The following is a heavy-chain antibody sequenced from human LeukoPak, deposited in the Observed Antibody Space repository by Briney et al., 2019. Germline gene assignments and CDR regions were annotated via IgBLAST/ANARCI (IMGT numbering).Heavy chain of an antibody. CDR1: GFTVSSNY. Sequence: PGGSLRLSCVASGFTVSSNYMSWVRQAPGKGLEWVSGIYSGGSTYYADSVKGRFTISRDNSKNTLYLQMNSLRAEDMAVYYCAREASSSFDYWGQGTLVTVSS. D-gene: IGHD6-13*01. CDR3: AREASSSFDY. CDR2: IYSGGST. J-gene: IGHJ4*02. V-gene: IGHV3-53*01.